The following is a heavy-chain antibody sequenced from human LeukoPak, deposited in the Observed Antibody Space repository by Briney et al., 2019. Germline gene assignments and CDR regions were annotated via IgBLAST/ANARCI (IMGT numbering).Heavy chain of an antibody. V-gene: IGHV3-30*02. CDR1: GFTFSSYG. Sequence: GGSLRLSCAASGFTFSSYGMHWVRQAPGKGLEWVSFIRYDGSDKYYADSVRGRFTISRDNAKNSLYLQMNSLRAEDTAVYYCAGLPAYYYDTSGFYFDYWGQGTLVTVSS. J-gene: IGHJ4*02. D-gene: IGHD3-22*01. CDR3: AGLPAYYYDTSGFYFDY. CDR2: IRYDGSDK.